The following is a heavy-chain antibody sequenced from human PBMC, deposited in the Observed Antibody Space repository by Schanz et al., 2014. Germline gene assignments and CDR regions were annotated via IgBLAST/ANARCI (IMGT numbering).Heavy chain of an antibody. CDR2: ISANGGSA. CDR3: ATPPPAYATNWYTYSFVY. D-gene: IGHD1-1*01. V-gene: IGHV3-23*04. Sequence: EVQVVESGGGLVQPGGSLRLSCAASGFAFSNYAMNWVRQAPGKGLEWVSGISANGGSAHYADSVKGRFTISRDNSKSTRYLQMNSLGVEGTTVYYCATPPPAYATNWYTYSFVYGGRGTLVTVSS. J-gene: IGHJ4*02. CDR1: GFAFSNYA.